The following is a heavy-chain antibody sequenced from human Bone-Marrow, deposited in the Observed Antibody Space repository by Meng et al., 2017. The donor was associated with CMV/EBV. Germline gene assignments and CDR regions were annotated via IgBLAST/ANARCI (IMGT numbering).Heavy chain of an antibody. CDR2: IYYSGSI. V-gene: IGHV4-61*01. Sequence: TVSGGSVRSGSSYWSWIRQPPGKGLEWIGYIYYSGSINYNPSLKSRVTISVDTSKNQFSLKLSSVTAADTAVYYCARSMINWNYFDYWGQGTLVTVSS. D-gene: IGHD1-20*01. CDR3: ARSMINWNYFDY. J-gene: IGHJ4*02. CDR1: GGSVRSGSSY.